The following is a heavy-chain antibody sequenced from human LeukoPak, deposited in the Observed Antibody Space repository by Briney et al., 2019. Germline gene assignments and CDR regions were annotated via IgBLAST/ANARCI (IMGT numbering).Heavy chain of an antibody. Sequence: GGSLRLSCAASGFSFSSYWMSWVRQAPGNGLEWVANIRQDGSEKYYVDSVKGRFTISRDNAKNSLYLQMNSLRAEDTAVYSCARGGTGGYDILTGYYPTFFDNWGRGTLVTVSS. J-gene: IGHJ4*02. CDR2: IRQDGSEK. CDR3: ARGGTGGYDILTGYYPTFFDN. D-gene: IGHD3-9*01. CDR1: GFSFSSYW. V-gene: IGHV3-7*01.